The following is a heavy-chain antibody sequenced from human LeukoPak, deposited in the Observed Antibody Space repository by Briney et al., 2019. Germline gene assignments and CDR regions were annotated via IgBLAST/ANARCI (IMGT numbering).Heavy chain of an antibody. CDR2: IYYSGST. V-gene: IGHV4-39*07. CDR1: GRSISSSSYY. D-gene: IGHD3-9*01. J-gene: IGHJ4*02. Sequence: RSSETLSLTCTVSGRSISSSSYYWGWIRQPPGKGLEWIVSIYYSGSTHYNPSLKSRVTMSVDTSKNQFSLKLSSVTAADTAVYYCARLGAGFYYDILTGYYRTKKYFDYWGEGTLVTVSS. CDR3: ARLGAGFYYDILTGYYRTKKYFDY.